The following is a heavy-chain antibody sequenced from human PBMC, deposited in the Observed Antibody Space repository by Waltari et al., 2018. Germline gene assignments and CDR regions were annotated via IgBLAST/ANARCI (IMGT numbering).Heavy chain of an antibody. CDR3: ARGGSNSGSGSDNWFDP. V-gene: IGHV3-21*02. Sequence: EVQLVESGGGLIQPGESLRLSCASSGFTFSSYSMNWVRQAAGKGLEGVASISTSSIYIYYADAVKGRFTISRDNARKSLFLEMNTLRTDDTAIYYCARGGSNSGSGSDNWFDPWGQGTLVTVSS. J-gene: IGHJ5*02. CDR2: ISTSSIYI. D-gene: IGHD3-10*01. CDR1: GFTFSSYS.